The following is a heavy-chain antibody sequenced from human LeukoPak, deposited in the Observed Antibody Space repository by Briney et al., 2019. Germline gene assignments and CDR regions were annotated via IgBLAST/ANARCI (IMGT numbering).Heavy chain of an antibody. J-gene: IGHJ6*02. CDR3: ARGDGNSSSWYYYYYGMDV. V-gene: IGHV4-59*01. CDR1: GGSISSYY. Sequence: SETLSLTCTVSGGSISSYYLSWIRQPPGKGLEWIGYIYYSGSTNYNPSLKSRVTISVDTSKNQFSLKLSSVTAADTAVYYCARGDGNSSSWYYYYYGMDVWGQGTTVTVSS. D-gene: IGHD6-13*01. CDR2: IYYSGST.